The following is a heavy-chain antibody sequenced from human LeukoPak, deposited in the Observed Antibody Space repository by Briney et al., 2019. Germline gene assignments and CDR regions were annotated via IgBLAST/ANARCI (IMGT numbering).Heavy chain of an antibody. CDR3: ARAGGDGYNPNTY. CDR2: ISSSSSYI. V-gene: IGHV3-21*01. CDR1: GFTFSSYS. J-gene: IGHJ4*02. Sequence: PGGSLRLSCAVSGFTFSSYSMNWVRQAPGKGLEWVSSISSSSSYIYYADSVKGRFTISRDNAKNSLYLQMNSLRAEDTAVYYCARAGGDGYNPNTYWGQGTLVTVSS. D-gene: IGHD5-24*01.